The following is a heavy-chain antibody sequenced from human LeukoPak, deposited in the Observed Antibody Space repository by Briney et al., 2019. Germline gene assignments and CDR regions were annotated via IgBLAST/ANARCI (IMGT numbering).Heavy chain of an antibody. D-gene: IGHD1-26*01. CDR1: GYSFTSYW. CDR2: IYPGDSDT. CDR3: ARHEFEMGAPFDP. J-gene: IGHJ5*02. Sequence: GESLKISCEGSGYSFTSYWIGWVRQLPGKGLEWMGIIYPGDSDTRYSPSFQGQVTISADKSISTAYLQWSSLKASDTAMYYCARHEFEMGAPFDPWGQGTLVTVSS. V-gene: IGHV5-51*01.